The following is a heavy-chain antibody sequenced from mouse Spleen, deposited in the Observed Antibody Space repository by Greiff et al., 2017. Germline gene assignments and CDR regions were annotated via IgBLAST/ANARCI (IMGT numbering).Heavy chain of an antibody. CDR2: ISNGGGST. J-gene: IGHJ4*01. Sequence: DVMLVESGGGLVQPGGSLKLSCATSGFTFSDYYMYWVRQTPGKRLEWVAYISNGGGSTYYQDTVKGRFTITRDNATNTLYLQMSRLKSEDTAMYYCARHSYYYCSSDAMDYWGQGTSVTVSS. D-gene: IGHD1-1*01. V-gene: IGHV5-12*02. CDR3: ARHSYYYCSSDAMDY. CDR1: GFTFSDYY.